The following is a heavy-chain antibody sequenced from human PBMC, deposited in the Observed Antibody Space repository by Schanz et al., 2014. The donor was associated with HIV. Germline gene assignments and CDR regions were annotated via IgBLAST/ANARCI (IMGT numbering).Heavy chain of an antibody. J-gene: IGHJ5*01. V-gene: IGHV4-4*07. CDR3: AKSGQLVTKHYWFDS. CDR2: VSGSGST. CDR1: SGSIRTYH. Sequence: QVLLQESGPRLMKPSETVSLTCTVSSGSIRTYHWHWIRQSAGKRLEWIGRVSGSGSTDHNPSLKSRFPMSVDTSNTLFSLKLKSVTAADTAVYCCAKSGQLVTKHYWFDSWGQGTLVIVSS. D-gene: IGHD6-6*01.